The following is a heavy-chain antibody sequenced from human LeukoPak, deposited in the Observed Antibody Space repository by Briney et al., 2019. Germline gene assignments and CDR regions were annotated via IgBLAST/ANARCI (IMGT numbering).Heavy chain of an antibody. CDR1: GFTFSSYG. D-gene: IGHD6-19*01. CDR2: ISYDGSNK. CDR3: AKVRGLDEAVAGAFDY. Sequence: PGGSLRLSCAASGFTFSSYGMHWVRQAPGKGLEWVAVISYDGSNKYYADSVKGRFTISRDNSKNTLYLQMNSLRAEDTAVYYCAKVRGLDEAVAGAFDYWGQGTPVTVSS. J-gene: IGHJ4*02. V-gene: IGHV3-30*18.